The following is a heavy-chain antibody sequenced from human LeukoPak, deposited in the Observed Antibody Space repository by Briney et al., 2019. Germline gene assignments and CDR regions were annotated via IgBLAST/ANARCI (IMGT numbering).Heavy chain of an antibody. V-gene: IGHV3-53*05. CDR2: LYSGGTT. J-gene: IGHJ5*02. Sequence: PGGSLRLSCAASGFTVSSNYMSWVRQAPGEGLEWVSALYSGGTTYYADSVKGRFTISRDNSKNTLYLQMNSLRAEDTAVYYCAREPEEGNWFDPWGQGTLVTVSS. CDR3: AREPEEGNWFDP. CDR1: GFTVSSNY.